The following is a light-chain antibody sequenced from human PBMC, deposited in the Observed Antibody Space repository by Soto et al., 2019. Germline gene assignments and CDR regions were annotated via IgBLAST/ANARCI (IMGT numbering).Light chain of an antibody. J-gene: IGLJ1*01. CDR1: SGDIGRYNF. CDR3: SSYISNNTPYV. CDR2: EVT. V-gene: IGLV2-14*01. Sequence: QSCRTHPACVSCSPGPAITISCTGTSGDIGRYNFVSWYAHHPGKAPKLMIYEVTNRPSGVSNRFSGSKSGNTASLTISGLQAGDEADYYCSSYISNNTPYVFGTGTKVTVL.